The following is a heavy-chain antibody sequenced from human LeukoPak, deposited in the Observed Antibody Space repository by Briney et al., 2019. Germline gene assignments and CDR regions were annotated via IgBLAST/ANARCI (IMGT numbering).Heavy chain of an antibody. J-gene: IGHJ3*01. V-gene: IGHV3-23*01. CDR2: INTGETT. Sequence: GGSLRLSCAASGFNPGRYAMSWVRQAPGRGLEWVSCINTGETTFYADSVKGRFTISRDSSKNNLYLHMTSLRDEDTALYYCAKGAFGVWGQGTVVIVSS. CDR1: GFNPGRYA. CDR3: AKGAFGV.